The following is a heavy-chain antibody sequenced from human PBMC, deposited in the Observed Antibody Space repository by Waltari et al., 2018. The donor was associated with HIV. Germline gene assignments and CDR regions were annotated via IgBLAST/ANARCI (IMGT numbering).Heavy chain of an antibody. CDR1: GFTFSGYA. CDR2: ISYDGSNK. Sequence: QVQLVESGGGVVQPGRSLRLSCAAAGFTFSGYAMHWVRQAPGKGLEWVAVISYDGSNKYYADSVKGRFTISRDNSKNTLYLQMNSLRAEDTAVYYCARVDYSSSCSDYWGQGTLVTVSS. J-gene: IGHJ4*02. V-gene: IGHV3-30*04. CDR3: ARVDYSSSCSDY. D-gene: IGHD6-13*01.